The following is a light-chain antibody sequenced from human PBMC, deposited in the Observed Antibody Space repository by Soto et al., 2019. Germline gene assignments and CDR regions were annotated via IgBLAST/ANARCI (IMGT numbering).Light chain of an antibody. CDR3: QQYGRTPWT. CDR2: SAS. CDR1: QSIXSTY. V-gene: IGKV3-20*01. J-gene: IGKJ1*01. Sequence: IGLTQSTCALSLSPGESATLSCRASQSIXSTYLAWYQQKPGQAPRLLXASASSRATGSPDRVSGSGSGTDFTLTISRLDPDDSVVYYCQQYGRTPWTFGQGTKVDIK.